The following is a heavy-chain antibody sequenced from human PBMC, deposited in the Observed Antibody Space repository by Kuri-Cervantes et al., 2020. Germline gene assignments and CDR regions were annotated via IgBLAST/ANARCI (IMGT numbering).Heavy chain of an antibody. Sequence: GSLRLSCTVSGGSINSYYWSWIRQPPGKGLEWIGYIYYSGSTNYNPSLKSRVTISVDTSKNQFSLKLSSVTAADTAVYYCARGTAPDYWGQGTLDTVSS. CDR2: IYYSGST. D-gene: IGHD4-17*01. CDR1: GGSINSYY. V-gene: IGHV4-59*01. J-gene: IGHJ4*02. CDR3: ARGTAPDY.